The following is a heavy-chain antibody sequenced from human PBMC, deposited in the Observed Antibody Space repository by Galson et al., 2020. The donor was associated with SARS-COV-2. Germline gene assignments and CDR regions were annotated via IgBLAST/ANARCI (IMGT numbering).Heavy chain of an antibody. CDR1: GFTFSSYA. J-gene: IGHJ4*02. V-gene: IGHV3-30-3*01. D-gene: IGHD1-26*01. Sequence: GGSLRLSCAASGFTFSSYAMHWVRQAPGKGLEWVAVISYDGSNKYYADSVKGRFTISRDNSKNTLYLQMNSLRAEDTAVYYCARPYSGSSAAPGAGRVVYWGQGTLVTVSS. CDR3: ARPYSGSSAAPGAGRVVY. CDR2: ISYDGSNK.